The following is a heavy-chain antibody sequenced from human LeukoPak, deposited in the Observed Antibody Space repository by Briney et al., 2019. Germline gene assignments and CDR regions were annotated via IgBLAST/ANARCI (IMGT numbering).Heavy chain of an antibody. V-gene: IGHV1-18*04. CDR1: GYTFTSYY. Sequence: ASVKVSCKASGYTFTSYYMHWVRQAPGQGLEWMGWISAYNGNTNYAQKLQGRVTMTTDTSTSTAYMELRSLRSDDTAVYYCARAHAAYPNDYWGQGTLVTVSS. CDR2: ISAYNGNT. D-gene: IGHD2-21*01. CDR3: ARAHAAYPNDY. J-gene: IGHJ4*02.